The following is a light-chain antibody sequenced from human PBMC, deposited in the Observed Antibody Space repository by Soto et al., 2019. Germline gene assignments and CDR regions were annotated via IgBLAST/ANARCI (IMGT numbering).Light chain of an antibody. CDR2: DAS. J-gene: IGKJ5*01. Sequence: EIMLTQAPGTLSLSPGDRATLSCRASQSVSGSYLAWYQQKHGQAPRXXIYDASSRATGIPDRFSGSGSGTDFTLTISRLQPEDCAVYDCQQYGYSPITFGQGTRLEIK. CDR1: QSVSGSY. V-gene: IGKV3-20*01. CDR3: QQYGYSPIT.